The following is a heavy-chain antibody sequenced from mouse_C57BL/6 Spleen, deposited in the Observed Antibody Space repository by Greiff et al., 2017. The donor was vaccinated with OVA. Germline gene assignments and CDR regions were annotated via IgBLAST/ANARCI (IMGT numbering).Heavy chain of an antibody. Sequence: QVQLQHSGAELARPGASVKMSCKASGYTFTSYTMHWVKQRPGQGLEWIGYINPSSGYTKYNQKFKDKATLTADKSSSTAYMQLSSLTSEDSAVYYCANSPDGYYHWYFDVWGTGTTVTVSS. V-gene: IGHV1-4*01. D-gene: IGHD2-3*01. J-gene: IGHJ1*03. CDR3: ANSPDGYYHWYFDV. CDR2: INPSSGYT. CDR1: GYTFTSYT.